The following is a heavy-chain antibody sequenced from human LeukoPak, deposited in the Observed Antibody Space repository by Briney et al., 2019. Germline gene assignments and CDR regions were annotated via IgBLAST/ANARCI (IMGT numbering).Heavy chain of an antibody. D-gene: IGHD1-26*01. CDR3: TTAHRQWELLHAFDI. CDR2: IKSKTDGGTT. Sequence: WIRQPPGKGLEWVGRIKSKTDGGTTDYAAPVKGRFTISRDDSKNTLYLQMNSLKTEDTAVYYCTTAHRQWELLHAFDIWGQGTMVTVSS. J-gene: IGHJ3*02. V-gene: IGHV3-15*01.